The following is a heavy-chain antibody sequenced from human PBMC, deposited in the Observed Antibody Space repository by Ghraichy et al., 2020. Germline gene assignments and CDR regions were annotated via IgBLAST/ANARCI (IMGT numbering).Heavy chain of an antibody. Sequence: GSLRLSCAASGFTFSSYSMNWVRQAPGKGLEWVSSISSSSSYIYYADSVKGRFTISRDNAKNSLYLQMNSLRAEDTAVYYCARTYDSSGYYHDAFDIWGQGTMVTVSS. CDR3: ARTYDSSGYYHDAFDI. CDR1: GFTFSSYS. CDR2: ISSSSSYI. V-gene: IGHV3-21*01. J-gene: IGHJ3*02. D-gene: IGHD3-22*01.